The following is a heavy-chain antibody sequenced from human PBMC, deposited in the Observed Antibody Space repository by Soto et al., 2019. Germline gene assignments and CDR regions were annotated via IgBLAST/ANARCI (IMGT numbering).Heavy chain of an antibody. Sequence: QVQLVESGGGVVQPGRSLRLSCAASGFTISSYAMHWVRQAPGKGLEWVAVISYDGSNKYYADSVKGRFTISRDNSKNTLYLQMNSLRAEDTAVYYCARDRGTHFPPLFDYWGQGTLVTVSS. D-gene: IGHD3-10*01. CDR2: ISYDGSNK. J-gene: IGHJ4*02. V-gene: IGHV3-30-3*01. CDR3: ARDRGTHFPPLFDY. CDR1: GFTISSYA.